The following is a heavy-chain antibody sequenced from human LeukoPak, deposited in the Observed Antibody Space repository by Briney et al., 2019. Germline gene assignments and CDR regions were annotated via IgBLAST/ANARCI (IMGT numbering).Heavy chain of an antibody. CDR2: ISAYNGNT. Sequence: ASVKVSCKASGYTFTSYSLSWVRQAPGQGLEGMGWISAYNGNTNYAQKLRGSVTVTTDTSTNTAYMELRTLRSEDTAVYYCARDLPPWTPVTTSGAFDIWGQGTMVTASS. J-gene: IGHJ3*02. CDR1: GYTFTSYS. CDR3: ARDLPPWTPVTTSGAFDI. V-gene: IGHV1-18*01. D-gene: IGHD4-17*01.